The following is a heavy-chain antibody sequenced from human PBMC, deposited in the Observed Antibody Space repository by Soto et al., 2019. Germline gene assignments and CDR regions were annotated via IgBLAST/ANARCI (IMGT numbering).Heavy chain of an antibody. CDR1: GFAFSSYG. CDR3: AKDTYFYDTSGYYIFDY. J-gene: IGHJ4*02. V-gene: IGHV3-30*18. D-gene: IGHD3-22*01. Sequence: QVQLVESGGGVVQAGRSLRLSCAASGFAFSSYGIHWVCQAPGKGLEWVAGISYDGSNEHYTDSVKGRFTISRDNSKNTLYLQMNSLRAEDTAVYYCAKDTYFYDTSGYYIFDYWGQGTLVTVSS. CDR2: ISYDGSNE.